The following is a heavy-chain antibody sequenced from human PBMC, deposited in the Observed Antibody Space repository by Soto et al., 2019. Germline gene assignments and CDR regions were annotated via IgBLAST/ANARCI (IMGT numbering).Heavy chain of an antibody. V-gene: IGHV3-23*01. Sequence: PGGALRLSCAASGFTFSSYAMSWVRQAPGKGLEWVSAISGSGGSTYYADPVKGRFTISRDNSKNTLYLQMNSLRAEDTAVYYCAQEFGGYSRREDYWGQGTLVTVSS. CDR2: ISGSGGST. CDR3: AQEFGGYSRREDY. CDR1: GFTFSSYA. D-gene: IGHD6-13*01. J-gene: IGHJ4*02.